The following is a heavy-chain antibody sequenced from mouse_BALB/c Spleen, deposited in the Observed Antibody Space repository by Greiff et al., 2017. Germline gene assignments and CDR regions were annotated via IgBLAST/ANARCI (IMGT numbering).Heavy chain of an antibody. D-gene: IGHD2-1*01. J-gene: IGHJ4*01. V-gene: IGHV5-6-3*01. CDR3: AREDGNYDAMDY. CDR2: INSNGGST. Sequence: EVKVVESGGGLVQPGGSLKLSCAASGFTFSSYGMSWVRQTPDKRLELVATINSNGGSTYYPDSVKGRFTISRDNAKNTLYLQMSSLKSEDTAMYYCAREDGNYDAMDYWGQGTSVTVSS. CDR1: GFTFSSYG.